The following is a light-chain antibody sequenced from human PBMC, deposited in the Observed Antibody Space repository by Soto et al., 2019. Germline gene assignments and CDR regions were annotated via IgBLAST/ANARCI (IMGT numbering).Light chain of an antibody. CDR3: ATWDSSLSAGV. J-gene: IGLJ2*01. V-gene: IGLV1-51*01. CDR2: DND. Sequence: QSVLTQPPSVSAAPGQKVTISCSGSSSNIGNNYVFWYQQLPGTAPKLLIYDNDKRPSGIPDRFSGSKSGTSATLGITGLQTGDEADYYCATWDSSLSAGVFGGATKLTVL. CDR1: SSNIGNNY.